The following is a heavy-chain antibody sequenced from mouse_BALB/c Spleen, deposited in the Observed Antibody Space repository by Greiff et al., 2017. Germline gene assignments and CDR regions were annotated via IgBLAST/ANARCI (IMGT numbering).Heavy chain of an antibody. Sequence: VKLMESGAELVRPGSSVKISCKASGYAFSSYWMNWVKQRPGQGLEWIGQIYPGDGDTNYNGKFKGKATLTADKSSSTAYMQLSSLTSEDSAVYFCAREGITAGFAYWGQGTLVTVSA. D-gene: IGHD2-4*01. J-gene: IGHJ3*01. CDR1: GYAFSSYW. V-gene: IGHV1-80*01. CDR3: AREGITAGFAY. CDR2: IYPGDGDT.